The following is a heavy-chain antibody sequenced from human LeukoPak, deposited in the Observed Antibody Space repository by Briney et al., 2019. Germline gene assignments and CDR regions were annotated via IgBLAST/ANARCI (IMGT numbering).Heavy chain of an antibody. J-gene: IGHJ1*01. V-gene: IGHV3-21*01. CDR3: GRAFPPLRTSSAGDL. CDR1: GFSFSDYD. CDR2: ISGRSSHI. D-gene: IGHD3-16*01. Sequence: GGSLRLSCSASGFSFSDYDMNWVRQAPGKGLEWVSAISGRSSHIYYGESVKGRFTISRDNAKNSLYLHMDSLGVEDTAVYYCGRAFPPLRTSSAGDLWGQGTLVIVSS.